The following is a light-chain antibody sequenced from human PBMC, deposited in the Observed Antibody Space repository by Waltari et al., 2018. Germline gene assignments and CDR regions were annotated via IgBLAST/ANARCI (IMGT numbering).Light chain of an antibody. CDR1: SSDVGGYNY. V-gene: IGLV2-11*01. J-gene: IGLJ1*01. CDR3: CSYAGSYNFV. Sequence: QSALTQPRSVSGSPGQSVTLSCTGTSSDVGGYNYVSWYQQHPGKAPKFMIYDVTKRPSGVPDRFSGSKSGNTASLTISGLQAEDEADYYCCSYAGSYNFVFGSGTTVTVL. CDR2: DVT.